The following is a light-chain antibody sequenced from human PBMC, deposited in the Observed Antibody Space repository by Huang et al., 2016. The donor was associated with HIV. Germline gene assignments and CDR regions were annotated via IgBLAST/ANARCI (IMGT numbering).Light chain of an antibody. Sequence: EIVMTQSPATLSVSPGERATLACRASQSVSSNLAWYQQKTGQPPRLLMYGASTRATGIPARFSGSGSGTEFTLAISSLQSEDFAVYYCQQYNKWLTFGGGTKVEIK. CDR1: QSVSSN. V-gene: IGKV3-15*01. CDR3: QQYNKWLT. CDR2: GAS. J-gene: IGKJ4*01.